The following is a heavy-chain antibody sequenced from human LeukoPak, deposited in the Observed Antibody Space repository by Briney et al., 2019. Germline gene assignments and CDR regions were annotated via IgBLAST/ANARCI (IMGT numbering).Heavy chain of an antibody. CDR2: IDHSGST. CDR1: GGSISSRNW. Sequence: PSETLSLTCAVSGGSISSRNWWSWVRQPPGKGLEWIGEIDHSGSTNYNPSLKTRVTISVDKSKNQFSLKLSSVTAADTAVYYCARASHDYGDYSHFDYWGQGTLVTVSS. D-gene: IGHD4-17*01. J-gene: IGHJ4*02. CDR3: ARASHDYGDYSHFDY. V-gene: IGHV4-4*02.